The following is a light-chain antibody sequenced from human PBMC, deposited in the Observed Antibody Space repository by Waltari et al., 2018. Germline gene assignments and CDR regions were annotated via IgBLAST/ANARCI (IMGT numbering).Light chain of an antibody. Sequence: ETVMTQSPATLSVSPGERATLSCRASQSIGFSLAWYQQKPGQAPRLLIYHASTRATGIPARFSGSGSETAFTLTISSLEPEDFALYYCQQRSNWPHTFGQGTKVEI. V-gene: IGKV3-11*01. CDR3: QQRSNWPHT. CDR1: QSIGFS. J-gene: IGKJ2*01. CDR2: HAS.